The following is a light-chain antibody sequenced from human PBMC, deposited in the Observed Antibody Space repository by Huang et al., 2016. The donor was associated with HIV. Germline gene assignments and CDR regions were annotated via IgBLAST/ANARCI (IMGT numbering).Light chain of an antibody. CDR1: QNVSTN. V-gene: IGKV3-15*01. J-gene: IGKJ1*01. CDR2: GAS. Sequence: EIVMTQSPVTLSVSPGESATLSCRASQNVSTNLAWYQHKPGRAPRLLIYGASTRATSVPARFSASGSGTEFTFTVDGLRSDDFAVYYCQHYDNWAPATFGQGTKLEFK. CDR3: QHYDNWAPAT.